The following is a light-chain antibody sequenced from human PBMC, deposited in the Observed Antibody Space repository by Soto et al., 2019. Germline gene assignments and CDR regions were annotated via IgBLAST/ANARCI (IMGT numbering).Light chain of an antibody. V-gene: IGKV3-15*01. Sequence: EIVMTQSPDTLSVSPGETATLSCRASQSVGSNLAWYQQKPGQAPSLLISDASTRAAGLPARFSGSGSGTEFTLTISSLQSEDFAVYYCQQSNNWPKTFGQGTKVEI. CDR1: QSVGSN. J-gene: IGKJ1*01. CDR2: DAS. CDR3: QQSNNWPKT.